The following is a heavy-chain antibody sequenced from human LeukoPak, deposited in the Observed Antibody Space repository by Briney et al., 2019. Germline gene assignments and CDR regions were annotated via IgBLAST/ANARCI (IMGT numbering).Heavy chain of an antibody. Sequence: PSETLSLTCTVSGGSISSSSYYWGWIRQPPGTGLEWIGSIYYSGSTYYNPSLKSRVTISVDTSKNQFSLKLSSVTAADTAVYYCARILYSSSWYTVWGQGTLVTVSS. J-gene: IGHJ4*02. CDR3: ARILYSSSWYTV. CDR2: IYYSGST. D-gene: IGHD6-13*01. CDR1: GGSISSSSYY. V-gene: IGHV4-39*07.